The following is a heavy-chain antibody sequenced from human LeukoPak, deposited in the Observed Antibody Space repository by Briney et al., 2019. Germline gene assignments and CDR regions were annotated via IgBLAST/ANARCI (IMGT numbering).Heavy chain of an antibody. CDR3: ARDRPDYYDSSGYPFDY. D-gene: IGHD3-22*01. CDR1: GGTFSSYA. V-gene: IGHV1-69*13. CDR2: IIPIFGTA. Sequence: ASVTVSCKASGGTFSSYAISWVRQAPGQGLEWMGGIIPIFGTANYAQKFQGRVTITADESTSTAYMELSSLRSEDTAVYYCARDRPDYYDSSGYPFDYWGQGTLVTVSS. J-gene: IGHJ4*02.